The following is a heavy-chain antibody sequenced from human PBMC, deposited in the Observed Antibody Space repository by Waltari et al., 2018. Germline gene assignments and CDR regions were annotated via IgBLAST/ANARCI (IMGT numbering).Heavy chain of an antibody. CDR3: ATVSVGEWFVDY. D-gene: IGHD3-16*01. CDR1: GYTLTELS. CDR2: FDPEEGET. V-gene: IGHV1-24*01. Sequence: QVQLVKSGAEVKKPGASVKVSCKVSGYTLTELSMHWVRQAPGKGLEWMGGFDPEEGETSYAQKFQGRVTRTEDTSTDTAYMELSSLRSEDTAVYYCATVSVGEWFVDYWGQGTLVTVSS. J-gene: IGHJ4*02.